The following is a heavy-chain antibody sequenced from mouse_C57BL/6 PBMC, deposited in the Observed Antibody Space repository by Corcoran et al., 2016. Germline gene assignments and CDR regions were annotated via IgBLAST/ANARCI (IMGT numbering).Heavy chain of an antibody. Sequence: QVQLQQSGAELVRPGASVKISCKASGYAFSSYWMNWVKQRPGKGLEWIGQIYPGDGDTNYNGKFKGKATLTADKSSSTAYMQLSSLTSEDSAVYFCARLTTVVEGFAYWGQGTLVTVSA. V-gene: IGHV1-80*01. D-gene: IGHD1-1*01. J-gene: IGHJ3*01. CDR3: ARLTTVVEGFAY. CDR1: GYAFSSYW. CDR2: IYPGDGDT.